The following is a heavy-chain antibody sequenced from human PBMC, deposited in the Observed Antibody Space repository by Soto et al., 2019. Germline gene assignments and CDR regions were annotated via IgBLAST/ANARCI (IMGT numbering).Heavy chain of an antibody. Sequence: QVQLVESGGGVVQPGRSLRLSCAASGFTFSSYAMHWVRQAPGKGLEWVAVISYDGSNKYYADSVKGRFTISRDNSKNTLYLQMNSLRAEDTAVYYCAREGGYDAFDIWGQGTMVTVSS. V-gene: IGHV3-30-3*01. CDR2: ISYDGSNK. J-gene: IGHJ3*02. D-gene: IGHD6-13*01. CDR3: AREGGYDAFDI. CDR1: GFTFSSYA.